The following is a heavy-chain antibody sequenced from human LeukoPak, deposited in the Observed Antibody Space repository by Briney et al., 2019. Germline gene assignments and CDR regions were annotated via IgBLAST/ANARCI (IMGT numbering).Heavy chain of an antibody. CDR2: IRSKAYGGTT. Sequence: PGGSLRLSCAASGFTFGSYSMNWVRQAPGKGLEWVGFIRSKAYGGTTEYAASVKGRFTISRDDSKSIAYLQMNSLKTEDTAVYYCTRVKRQYNWFDPWGQGTLVTVSS. D-gene: IGHD4-11*01. CDR1: GFTFGSYS. CDR3: TRVKRQYNWFDP. J-gene: IGHJ5*02. V-gene: IGHV3-49*04.